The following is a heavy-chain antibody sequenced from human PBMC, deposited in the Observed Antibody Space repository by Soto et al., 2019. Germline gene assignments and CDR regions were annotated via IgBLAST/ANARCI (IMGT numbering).Heavy chain of an antibody. CDR2: IKQDGSEK. V-gene: IGHV3-7*05. CDR1: GFTFSSYW. CDR3: ARDTRVPAAIGVYYYYGMDV. D-gene: IGHD2-2*01. Sequence: GGSLRLSCAASGFTFSSYWMSWVRQAPGKGLEWVANIKQDGSEKYYVDSVKGRFTISRDNAKNSLYLQMNSLRAEDTAVYYCARDTRVPAAIGVYYYYGMDVWGQGTTVTVSS. J-gene: IGHJ6*02.